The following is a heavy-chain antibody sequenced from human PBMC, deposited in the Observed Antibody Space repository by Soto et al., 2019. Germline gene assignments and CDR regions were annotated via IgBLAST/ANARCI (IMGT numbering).Heavy chain of an antibody. Sequence: PGGSLRLSCAASGFTFSSYEMNWVRQAPGKGLEWVSYISSSGSTIYYADSVKGRFTISRDNAKNSLYLQMNGLRAEDTAVYYCARFGGLYYDILTGPFDYWGQGTLVTVSS. D-gene: IGHD3-9*01. CDR3: ARFGGLYYDILTGPFDY. V-gene: IGHV3-48*03. CDR1: GFTFSSYE. J-gene: IGHJ4*02. CDR2: ISSSGSTI.